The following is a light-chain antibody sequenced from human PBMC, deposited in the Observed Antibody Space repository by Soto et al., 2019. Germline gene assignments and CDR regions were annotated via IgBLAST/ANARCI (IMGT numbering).Light chain of an antibody. CDR3: QQYYSYPRT. CDR2: AAS. J-gene: IGKJ1*01. Sequence: AIRMTQSPSSLSASTGGRVTITCRASLGISSYLAWYQQKPGKAPKLLIYAASTLQSGVPSRFSGSGSGTDFTLTISCLQSEDFATYYCQQYYSYPRTFGQGTKVDIK. CDR1: LGISSY. V-gene: IGKV1-8*01.